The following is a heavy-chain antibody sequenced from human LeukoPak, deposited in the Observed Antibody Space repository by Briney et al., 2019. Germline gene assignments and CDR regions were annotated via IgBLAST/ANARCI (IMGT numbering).Heavy chain of an antibody. J-gene: IGHJ3*02. V-gene: IGHV3-30*04. Sequence: GGSLRLSCAASGFTFSSYAMHWVRQAPGKGLEWVAVISYDGSNKYYADSVRGRFTISRDNSKNTLYLQMNSLRAEDTAVYYCARDNVGARTFDIWGQGTMVTVSS. CDR1: GFTFSSYA. CDR3: ARDNVGARTFDI. CDR2: ISYDGSNK. D-gene: IGHD1-26*01.